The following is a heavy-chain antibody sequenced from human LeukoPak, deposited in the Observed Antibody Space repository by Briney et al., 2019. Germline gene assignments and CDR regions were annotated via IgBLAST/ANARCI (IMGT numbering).Heavy chain of an antibody. Sequence: GGSLRLSCAASGFTFSSYAMSWVRQAPGKGLEWVSAISGSGGSTYYADSVKGRFTISRDNSKNTLYLQMNSLRAEDTAVYYCAKDPPRSSSQSRHFDYWGQGTLVTVSS. J-gene: IGHJ4*02. CDR2: ISGSGGST. CDR1: GFTFSSYA. V-gene: IGHV3-23*01. CDR3: AKDPPRSSSQSRHFDY. D-gene: IGHD6-13*01.